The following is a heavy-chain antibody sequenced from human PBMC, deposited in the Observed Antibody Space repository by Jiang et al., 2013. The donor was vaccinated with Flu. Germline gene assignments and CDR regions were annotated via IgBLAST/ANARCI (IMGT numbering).Heavy chain of an antibody. CDR3: ARVIMITFGGVIVSCYFDY. Sequence: SGAEVKKPGSSVKVSCKASGGTFSSYAISWVRQAPGQGLEWMGGIIPIFGTANYAQKFQGRVTITADESTSTAYMELSSLRSEDTAVYYCARVIMITFGGVIVSCYFDYWAREPWSPSPQ. CDR1: GGTFSSYA. V-gene: IGHV1-69*01. J-gene: IGHJ4*02. D-gene: IGHD3-16*02. CDR2: IIPIFGTA.